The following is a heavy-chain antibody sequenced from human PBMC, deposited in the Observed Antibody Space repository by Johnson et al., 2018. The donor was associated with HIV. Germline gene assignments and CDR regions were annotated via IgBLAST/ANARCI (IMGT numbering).Heavy chain of an antibody. CDR3: AKPPSMGADAFDI. CDR2: TRNKANSYTT. D-gene: IGHD3-16*01. Sequence: VQLVESGGGVVQPGRSLRLSCAASGFTFSDHYMDWVRQAPGKGLEWVGRTRNKANSYTTEYAASVKGSFTISRDDSKNSLYLQMNSLKTEDTAVYYCAKPPSMGADAFDIWGQGTMVIVSS. CDR1: GFTFSDHY. V-gene: IGHV3-72*01. J-gene: IGHJ3*02.